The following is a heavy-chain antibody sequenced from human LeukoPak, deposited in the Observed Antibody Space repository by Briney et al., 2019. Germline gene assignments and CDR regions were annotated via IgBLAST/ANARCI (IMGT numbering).Heavy chain of an antibody. D-gene: IGHD4-17*01. V-gene: IGHV3-7*01. Sequence: GGSLRLSCAASGFTFSSYWMSWVRQAPGKGLEWVANIKQDGSEKYYVDSVKGRFTISRDNAKNSLYLQMNSLRAEDTAVYYCARDQRLLRSPYYYYYYYMDVWGKGTTVTISS. CDR3: ARDQRLLRSPYYYYYYYMDV. CDR2: IKQDGSEK. J-gene: IGHJ6*03. CDR1: GFTFSSYW.